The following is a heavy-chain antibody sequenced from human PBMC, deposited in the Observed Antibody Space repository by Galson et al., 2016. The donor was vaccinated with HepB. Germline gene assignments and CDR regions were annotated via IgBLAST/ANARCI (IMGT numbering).Heavy chain of an antibody. Sequence: WSWIRQPPGKGLEWIGYIYYSGSTYYNPSLKSRLTMSVDTSKNQFSLKLSSVTAADTAVYYCARSGIVGATTDYWGQGSLVTVSS. D-gene: IGHD1-26*01. V-gene: IGHV4-31*02. CDR3: ARSGIVGATTDY. J-gene: IGHJ4*02. CDR2: IYYSGST.